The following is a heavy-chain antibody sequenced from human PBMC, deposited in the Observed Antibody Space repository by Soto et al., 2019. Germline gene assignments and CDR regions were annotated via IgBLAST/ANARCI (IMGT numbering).Heavy chain of an antibody. CDR1: GYSFTSYW. D-gene: IGHD6-19*01. CDR3: ARWRGWSIDYYYGMDV. V-gene: IGHV5-10-1*01. CDR2: IDPSDSYT. Sequence: GESLKISCKGSGYSFTSYWISWVRQMPGKGLEWMGRIDPSDSYTNYSPSFQGHVTISADKSISTAYLQWSSLKASDTAMYYCARWRGWSIDYYYGMDVWGQGTTVTVSS. J-gene: IGHJ6*02.